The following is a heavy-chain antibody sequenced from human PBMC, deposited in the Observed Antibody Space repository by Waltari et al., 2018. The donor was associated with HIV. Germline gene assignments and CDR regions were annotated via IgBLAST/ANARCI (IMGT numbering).Heavy chain of an antibody. D-gene: IGHD6-19*01. CDR3: ARRSGGPTINLDY. Sequence: EVQLVQSGAEVKKPGESLKISCKGSGYRFTTYWIGWVRQMPGKGMEWMGIIYPCDSDTRYSPSFHGQVTISADKSISTVYLQWISLKASDTAMYYCARRSGGPTINLDYWGQGTLVIVSS. CDR2: IYPCDSDT. V-gene: IGHV5-51*03. J-gene: IGHJ4*02. CDR1: GYRFTTYW.